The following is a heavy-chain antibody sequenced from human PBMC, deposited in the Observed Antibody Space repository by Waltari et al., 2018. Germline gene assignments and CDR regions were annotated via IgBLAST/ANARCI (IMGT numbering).Heavy chain of an antibody. Sequence: QVQLQQWGAGLLKPSETLSLTCAVYGGSFSGYYWSWIRQPPGKGLEWIGEINHSGSTNYNPSLKSRVTISVDTSKNQFSLKLSSVTAADTAVYYCARVLTGTGFIDYWGQGTLVTVSS. V-gene: IGHV4-34*01. CDR1: GGSFSGYY. CDR2: INHSGST. J-gene: IGHJ4*02. D-gene: IGHD1-7*01. CDR3: ARVLTGTGFIDY.